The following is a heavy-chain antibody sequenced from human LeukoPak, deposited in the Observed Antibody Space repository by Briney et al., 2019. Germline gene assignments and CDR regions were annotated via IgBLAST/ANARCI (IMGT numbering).Heavy chain of an antibody. D-gene: IGHD2-2*02. CDR1: GFTFSSYG. CDR2: ISYDGSNK. V-gene: IGHV3-30*03. CDR3: TTDLAIQYYFDY. Sequence: GGSLRLSCAASGFTFSSYGMHWVRQAPGKGLEWVAVISYDGSNKYYADSVKGRFTISRDNSKNTLYLQMNSLKTEDTAVYYCTTDLAIQYYFDYWGQGTLVTVSS. J-gene: IGHJ4*02.